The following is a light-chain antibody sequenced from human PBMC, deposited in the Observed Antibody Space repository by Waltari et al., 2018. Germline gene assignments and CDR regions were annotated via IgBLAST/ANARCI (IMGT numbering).Light chain of an antibody. Sequence: DTQVTQSPSTLSASVGDSVTITCRASQTILTWMAWYQQKPGKAPKLLLYKASRLESGVPSRFSGTASGTEFTLTISSLQPDDSATYYCQQYHDYSTFGQGTKLEIK. CDR1: QTILTW. V-gene: IGKV1-5*03. CDR3: QQYHDYST. J-gene: IGKJ2*01. CDR2: KAS.